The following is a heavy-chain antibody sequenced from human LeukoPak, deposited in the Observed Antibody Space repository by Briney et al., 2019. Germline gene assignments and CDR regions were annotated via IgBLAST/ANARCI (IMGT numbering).Heavy chain of an antibody. V-gene: IGHV1-8*02. D-gene: IGHD5-24*01. J-gene: IGHJ5*02. CDR1: GYTFTSYG. CDR3: AREAGIDGYNL. Sequence: GASVKVSCKASGYTFTSYGISWVRQATGQGLEWMGWMSPNSGNTGSAQKFQGRVTMTRNTAINTAYMELSSLRSEDTAVYYCAREAGIDGYNLWGQGTLVTVSS. CDR2: MSPNSGNT.